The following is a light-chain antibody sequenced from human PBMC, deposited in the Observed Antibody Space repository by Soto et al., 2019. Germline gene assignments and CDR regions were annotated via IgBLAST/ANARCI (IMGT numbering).Light chain of an antibody. CDR1: QSVSRY. J-gene: IGKJ4*01. CDR3: QQRSNWPPLT. Sequence: EIVLTQSPATLSLSPGERATLSCRASQSVSRYLGWYQQKPGQAPRLLIYDASNRATGIPARFSGSGSGTYFSITISSPEPEDFAVYYGQQRSNWPPLTFGGGTKVEIK. V-gene: IGKV3-11*01. CDR2: DAS.